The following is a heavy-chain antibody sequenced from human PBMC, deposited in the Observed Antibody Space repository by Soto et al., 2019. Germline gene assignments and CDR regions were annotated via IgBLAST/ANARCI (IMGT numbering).Heavy chain of an antibody. J-gene: IGHJ4*02. D-gene: IGHD6-13*01. V-gene: IGHV1-69*13. CDR1: GGTFSSYA. CDR2: IIPIFGTA. CDR3: AREGYSSSWPHFDY. Sequence: ASVKVSCKASGGTFSSYAISWVRQAPGQGLEWMEGIIPIFGTANYAQKFQGRVTITADESTSTAYMELSSLRSEDTAVYYCAREGYSSSWPHFDYWGQGTLVTVSS.